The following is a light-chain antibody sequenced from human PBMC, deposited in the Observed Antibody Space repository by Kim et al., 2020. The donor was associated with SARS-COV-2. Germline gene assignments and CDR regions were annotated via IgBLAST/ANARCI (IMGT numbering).Light chain of an antibody. J-gene: IGKJ5*01. Sequence: EIVLTQSPGTLALSPGERATLSCRASQSVSSSDLAWYQQKPGQAPRLLIYGASSRATGISDRFSGSGSGTDFTLTISRLEPEDFAVYYCQQYGSSPVTFGQGTRLEIK. CDR2: GAS. CDR3: QQYGSSPVT. V-gene: IGKV3-20*01. CDR1: QSVSSSD.